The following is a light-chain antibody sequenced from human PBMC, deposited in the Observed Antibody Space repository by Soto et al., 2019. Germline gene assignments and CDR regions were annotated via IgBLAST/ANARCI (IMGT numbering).Light chain of an antibody. CDR1: QSVSSSY. CDR3: QHFSRYPLT. V-gene: IGKV3-20*01. Sequence: NESTQSPCTLSLSPGERATLSCRASQSVSSSYLAWYQQKPGQAPRLLIYGASSRATGIPDRFSGGGSGTDFTLTICRLEPEDFALYYCQHFSRYPLTFGGGTKLDIK. J-gene: IGKJ4*01. CDR2: GAS.